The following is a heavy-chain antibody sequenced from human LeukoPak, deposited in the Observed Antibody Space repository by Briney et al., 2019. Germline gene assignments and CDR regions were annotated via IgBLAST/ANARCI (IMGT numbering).Heavy chain of an antibody. J-gene: IGHJ4*02. CDR2: ITGSSRAV. V-gene: IGHV3-48*01. D-gene: IGHD6-6*01. CDR1: GFNFSSYS. Sequence: GGSLRLSCEGSGFNFSSYSMNWVRQAPGKGLEWVSFITGSSRAVYYADSVKGRFIISRDNAKNSVYMQLNSLRAEDTAIYYCARHLVWGGSSSSLGYWGQGTLVTVSS. CDR3: ARHLVWGGSSSSLGY.